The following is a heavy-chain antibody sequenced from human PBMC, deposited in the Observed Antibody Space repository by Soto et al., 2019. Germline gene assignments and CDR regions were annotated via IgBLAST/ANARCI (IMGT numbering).Heavy chain of an antibody. J-gene: IGHJ4*02. Sequence: ASVKVSCKVSGYTLTELSMHWVRQAPGKGLEWMGGFDPEDGETIYAQKFQGRVTMTEDNSKNTLYLQMNSLRAEDTAVYYCAKGRGYSYGYPEGRYFDYWGQGTLVTVSS. CDR2: FDPEDGET. D-gene: IGHD5-18*01. CDR3: AKGRGYSYGYPEGRYFDY. V-gene: IGHV1-24*01. CDR1: GYTLTELS.